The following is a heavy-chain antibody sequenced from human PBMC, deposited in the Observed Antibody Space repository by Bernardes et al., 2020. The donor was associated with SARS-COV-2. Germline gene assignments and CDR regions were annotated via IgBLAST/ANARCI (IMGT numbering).Heavy chain of an antibody. CDR3: VKEPLRYIGWVGMDV. J-gene: IGHJ6*02. Sequence: GGSLRLSCAASGFTFSNYAMTWVRQAPGKGLEWVATVSISGVDTFYADSVKGRFTIFRDNSQNTLYLQVSSLRADDTAEYYCVKEPLRYIGWVGMDVWGQGTTVTVYS. CDR2: VSISGVDT. D-gene: IGHD3-9*01. CDR1: GFTFSNYA. V-gene: IGHV3-23*01.